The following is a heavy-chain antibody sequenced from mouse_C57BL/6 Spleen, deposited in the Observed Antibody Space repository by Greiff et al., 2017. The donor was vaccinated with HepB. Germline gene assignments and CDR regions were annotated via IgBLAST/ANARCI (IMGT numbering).Heavy chain of an antibody. D-gene: IGHD1-1*01. J-gene: IGHJ1*03. V-gene: IGHV1-39*01. CDR1: GYSFTDYN. CDR2: INPNYGTT. Sequence: VQLKQSGPELVKPGASVKISCKASGYSFTDYNMNWVKQSNGKSLEWIGVINPNYGTTSYNQKFKGKATLTVDQSSSTAYMQLNSLTSEDSAVYYCARSNYGSSYHYWYFDVWGTGTTVTVSS. CDR3: ARSNYGSSYHYWYFDV.